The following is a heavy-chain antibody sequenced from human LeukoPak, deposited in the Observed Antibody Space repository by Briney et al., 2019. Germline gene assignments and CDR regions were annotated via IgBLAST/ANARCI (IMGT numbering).Heavy chain of an antibody. J-gene: IGHJ4*02. D-gene: IGHD3-22*01. CDR3: AATYYYDSSGYLGY. CDR2: IYYSGST. Sequence: PSETLSLTCTVSGGSISSYYWSWIRQPPGKGLEWIGYIYYSGSTNYNPSLKSRVTISVDTSKNQFSLKLSSVTAADTAVYYCAATYYYDSSGYLGYWGQGTLVTVSS. CDR1: GGSISSYY. V-gene: IGHV4-59*08.